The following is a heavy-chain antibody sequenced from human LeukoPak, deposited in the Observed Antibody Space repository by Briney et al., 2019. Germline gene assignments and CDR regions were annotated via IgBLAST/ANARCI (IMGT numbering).Heavy chain of an antibody. CDR3: ARDTPELYYYMDV. V-gene: IGHV1-2*02. J-gene: IGHJ6*03. Sequence: GGSVKVSCKASGYTFTAYYIQWVRQAPGQGLEWMGWINPNTGDTDYAQKFQGRVTMTRDTSISTAYMELSRLRSDDTAVYYCARDTPELYYYMDVWGKGTTVTVSS. CDR1: GYTFTAYY. D-gene: IGHD2-15*01. CDR2: INPNTGDT.